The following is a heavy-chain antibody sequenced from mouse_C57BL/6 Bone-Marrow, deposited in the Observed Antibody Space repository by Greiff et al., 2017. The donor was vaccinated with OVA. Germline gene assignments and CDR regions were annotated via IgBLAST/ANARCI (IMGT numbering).Heavy chain of an antibody. CDR1: GYTFTSYG. Sequence: QVQLQQSGAELARPGASVKLSCKASGYTFTSYGISWVKQRTGQGLEWIGEIYPRSGNTYYNEKFKGQATLTADKSSSAAYMELRSLTSEDSAVDFCARWGLRLDYWGQGTTLTVSS. J-gene: IGHJ2*01. D-gene: IGHD3-2*02. V-gene: IGHV1-81*01. CDR3: ARWGLRLDY. CDR2: IYPRSGNT.